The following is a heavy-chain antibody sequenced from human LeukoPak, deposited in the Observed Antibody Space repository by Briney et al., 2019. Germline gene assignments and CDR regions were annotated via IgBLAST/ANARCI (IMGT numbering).Heavy chain of an antibody. Sequence: GGSLRLSCAASGFTFSNYWMTWVRQAPGKGLEWVADIKQDGSEKLYVKSVRGRFTISRDNAKMSLFLQMNSLRAEDTAVYYCARDNGVVHVDYYMDVWGNGTTVTVS. V-gene: IGHV3-7*01. CDR3: ARDNGVVHVDYYMDV. CDR2: IKQDGSEK. D-gene: IGHD3-3*01. J-gene: IGHJ6*03. CDR1: GFTFSNYW.